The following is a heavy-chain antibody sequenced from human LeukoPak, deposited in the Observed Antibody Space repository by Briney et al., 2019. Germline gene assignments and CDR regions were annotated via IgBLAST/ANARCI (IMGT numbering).Heavy chain of an antibody. V-gene: IGHV3-53*01. J-gene: IGHJ1*01. D-gene: IGHD3-10*01. CDR1: GFSFSDYY. CDR2: IYRGGST. Sequence: PGGSLRLSCAASGFSFSDYYMGWVRQSPGKGLEWVSVIYRGGSTYYADSVNGRFTISRDNPRNSLFLHMKSQRVEDTALYYCASAGENCERAERYEYFQHWGQGTLVTVSS. CDR3: ASAGENCERAERYEYFQH.